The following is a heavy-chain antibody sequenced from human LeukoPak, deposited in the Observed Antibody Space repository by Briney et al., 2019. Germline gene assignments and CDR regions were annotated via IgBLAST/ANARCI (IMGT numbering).Heavy chain of an antibody. CDR3: ARTPRPIRGIVVVPGARDYYYMDV. D-gene: IGHD2-2*01. J-gene: IGHJ6*03. Sequence: ASVKVSCKASGYTFTSYDINWVRQATGQGLEWMGWMNPNSDDTFFAQKFQGRVTMTTNTSINTAYMELTRLRSEDTAVYYCARTPRPIRGIVVVPGARDYYYMDVWGKGTTVTVSS. CDR2: MNPNSDDT. V-gene: IGHV1-8*01. CDR1: GYTFTSYD.